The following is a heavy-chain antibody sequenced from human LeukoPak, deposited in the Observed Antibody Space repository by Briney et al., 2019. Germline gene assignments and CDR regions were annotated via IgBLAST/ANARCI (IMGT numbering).Heavy chain of an antibody. V-gene: IGHV3-30*18. D-gene: IGHD3-22*01. CDR2: ISYDGRYE. Sequence: GRSLRLSCAASGFTFNNFGMHWVRQAPGKGLEWVALISYDGRYEYYADSVKGRFTISRDNSKNTLYLQMNSLRAEDTAVYYCAKDVYDGSGYYVYYYYGMDVWGQGTTVTVSS. CDR3: AKDVYDGSGYYVYYYYGMDV. CDR1: GFTFNNFG. J-gene: IGHJ6*02.